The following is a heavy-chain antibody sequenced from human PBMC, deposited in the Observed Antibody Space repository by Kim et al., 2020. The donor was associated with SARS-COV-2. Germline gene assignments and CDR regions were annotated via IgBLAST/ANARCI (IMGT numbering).Heavy chain of an antibody. V-gene: IGHV3-30*01. Sequence: ADSVKGRFTTSRDNYKNTLDLQMNSLRAEDTAVYYCATTMTSVARYYFDYWGQGTLVTVSS. CDR3: ATTMTSVARYYFDY. D-gene: IGHD4-17*01. J-gene: IGHJ4*02.